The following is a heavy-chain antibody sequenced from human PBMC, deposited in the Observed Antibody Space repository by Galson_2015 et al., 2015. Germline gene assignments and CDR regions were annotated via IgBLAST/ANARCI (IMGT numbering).Heavy chain of an antibody. J-gene: IGHJ6*02. Sequence: SLRLSCAASGFTFSSYSMNWVRQAPGKGLEWVSYISSSSSTIYYADSVKGRFTISRDNAKNSLYLQMNSLRDEDTAVYYCARRGLVVPAATNYYYYGMDVWGQGTTVTVPS. CDR2: ISSSSSTI. CDR1: GFTFSSYS. D-gene: IGHD2-2*01. V-gene: IGHV3-48*02. CDR3: ARRGLVVPAATNYYYYGMDV.